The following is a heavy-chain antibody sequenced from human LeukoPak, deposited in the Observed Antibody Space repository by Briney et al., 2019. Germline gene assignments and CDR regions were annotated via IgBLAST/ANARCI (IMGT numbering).Heavy chain of an antibody. Sequence: ASVKVSCKASGYTFSAYYMHWVRQAPGQGLEWMGWINPSSNAANYAQRFEGRVSLTRDTSISTADMVLTSLTSDDTGVYYCARSRELLDFDTWGQGTLVSVSP. V-gene: IGHV1-2*02. CDR2: INPSSNAA. D-gene: IGHD3-10*01. CDR3: ARSRELLDFDT. J-gene: IGHJ4*02. CDR1: GYTFSAYY.